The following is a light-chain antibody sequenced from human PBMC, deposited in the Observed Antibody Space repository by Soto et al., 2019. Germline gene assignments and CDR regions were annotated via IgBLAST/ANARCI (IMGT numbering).Light chain of an antibody. CDR2: DAS. V-gene: IGKV1-33*01. Sequence: DIQMTQSPSSLSASVGDRVTITCQASQDITSYLNWYQHKPGKAPKLLIYDASILEAGVPPRFSGSGSGTDFTFTISSLQPEDVATYYCQYCGYLHIFGTGTKVDFK. CDR3: QYCGYLHI. J-gene: IGKJ3*01. CDR1: QDITSY.